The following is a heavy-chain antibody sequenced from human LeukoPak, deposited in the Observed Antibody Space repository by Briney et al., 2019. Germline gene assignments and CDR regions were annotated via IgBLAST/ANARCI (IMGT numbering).Heavy chain of an antibody. Sequence: SETLSLTCTVSGYSFSSGYYWGWVRQPPGKGLERVGSIYHSGGTYYNPSLKSRVTISVDTSKNQFSLKLSSVTAADTAVYYCARRIWMGYYYDSSGYGGAFDIWGQGTMVTVSS. CDR3: ARRIWMGYYYDSSGYGGAFDI. CDR2: IYHSGGT. V-gene: IGHV4-38-2*02. D-gene: IGHD3-22*01. J-gene: IGHJ3*02. CDR1: GYSFSSGYY.